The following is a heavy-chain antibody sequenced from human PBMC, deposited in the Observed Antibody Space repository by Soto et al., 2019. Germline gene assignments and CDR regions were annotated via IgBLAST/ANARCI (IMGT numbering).Heavy chain of an antibody. J-gene: IGHJ5*02. CDR1: GYTFTGYY. D-gene: IGHD2-15*01. Sequence: ASVNVSCKASGYTFTGYYMPWVRPAPGQGREWMGCINPNSGGTNSAQNFQGRVTMTRDTSISTSYMELNRLRSDDTAVYYCARDRFVVAGTIWFGPWGQGTFVTVS. CDR2: INPNSGGT. V-gene: IGHV1-2*02. CDR3: ARDRFVVAGTIWFGP.